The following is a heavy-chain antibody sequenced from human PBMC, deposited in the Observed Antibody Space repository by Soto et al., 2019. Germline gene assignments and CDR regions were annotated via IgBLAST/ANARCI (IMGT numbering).Heavy chain of an antibody. CDR1: GGSISSGGYY. CDR2: IYYSGST. Sequence: PSETLSLTCTVSGGSISSGGYYWSWIRQHPGKGLEWIGYIYYSGSTYYNPSLKSRVTISVDTSKNQFSLELSSVTAADTAVYYCASYFRATTNFDYWGQGTLVTVSS. V-gene: IGHV4-31*03. J-gene: IGHJ4*02. CDR3: ASYFRATTNFDY. D-gene: IGHD3-9*01.